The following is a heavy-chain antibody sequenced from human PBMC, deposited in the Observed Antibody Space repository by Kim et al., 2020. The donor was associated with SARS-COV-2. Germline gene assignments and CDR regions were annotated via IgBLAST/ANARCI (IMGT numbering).Heavy chain of an antibody. J-gene: IGHJ3*02. CDR2: MYYSGST. D-gene: IGHD5-18*01. CDR3: ARHRAMVTYHAFDI. CDR1: GGSISSYY. Sequence: SETLSLTCTVSGGSISSYYWGWIRQPPGKGLEWIGYMYYSGSTNYNPSLKSRVTISVDTSKNQFSLKLSSVSAADTAMYYCARHRAMVTYHAFDIWGQGT. V-gene: IGHV4-59*01.